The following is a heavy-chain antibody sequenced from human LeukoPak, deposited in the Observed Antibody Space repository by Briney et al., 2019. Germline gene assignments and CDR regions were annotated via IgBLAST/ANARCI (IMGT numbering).Heavy chain of an antibody. J-gene: IGHJ4*02. D-gene: IGHD6-6*01. CDR1: GYTFTNYW. Sequence: GESLKISCKGSGYTFTNYWIGWVHQMPGKRLEWMGIIYPGDSDTKYNTSFQGQVTISADKSITTAYLQWSSLKASDSAIYYCARLIGGPARPGFDYWGQGTLVTVSS. CDR3: ARLIGGPARPGFDY. CDR2: IYPGDSDT. V-gene: IGHV5-51*07.